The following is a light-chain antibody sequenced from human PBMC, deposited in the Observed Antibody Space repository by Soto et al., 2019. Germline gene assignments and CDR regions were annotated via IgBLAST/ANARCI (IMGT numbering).Light chain of an antibody. CDR3: CSYVDTVTVI. J-gene: IGLJ2*01. V-gene: IGLV2-23*01. CDR1: NSYNL. CDR2: EDV. Sequence: QSALTQPAPVSGAPGQSITISCTGTNSYNLVSWFQQNPGKAPKLMIYEDVKRPSGVSDRFSGSKSGNTASLAISGLQPEDEASYYCCSYVDTVTVIFGGGTKVTVL.